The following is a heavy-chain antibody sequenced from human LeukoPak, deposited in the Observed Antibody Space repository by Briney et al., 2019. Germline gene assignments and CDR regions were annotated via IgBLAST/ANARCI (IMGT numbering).Heavy chain of an antibody. CDR1: GGSISSSNW. CDR3: ARGAYGSGSIYGY. D-gene: IGHD3-10*01. CDR2: IYHSGST. J-gene: IGHJ4*02. Sequence: SGTLSLTCAVSGGSISSSNWWSWVRQPPGKGLEWIGEIYHSGSTNYNPSLKSRVTIPVDKSKNQFSLKLSSVTAADTAVYYCARGAYGSGSIYGYWGQGTLVTVSS. V-gene: IGHV4-4*02.